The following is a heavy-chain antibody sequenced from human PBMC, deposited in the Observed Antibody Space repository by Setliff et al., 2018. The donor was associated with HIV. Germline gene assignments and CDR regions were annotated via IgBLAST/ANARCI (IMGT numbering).Heavy chain of an antibody. J-gene: IGHJ4*02. CDR3: VKAAVEMTTIAFGGPPGY. CDR1: GGTFSSYA. D-gene: IGHD3-16*01. CDR2: IIPIFGTA. Sequence: SVKVSCKASGGTFSSYAINWVRQAPGQGLEWMGGIIPIFGTANYAQSFQSRLRITADESSNTAYMELSNLRLHDTTVYYYVKAAVEMTTIAFGGPPGYWGQGTLVTVSS. V-gene: IGHV1-69*13.